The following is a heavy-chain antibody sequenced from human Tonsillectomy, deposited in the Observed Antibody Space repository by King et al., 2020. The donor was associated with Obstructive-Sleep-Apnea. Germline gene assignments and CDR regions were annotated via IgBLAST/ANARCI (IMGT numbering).Heavy chain of an antibody. V-gene: IGHV3-23*04. Sequence: VQLVESGGGLEQPGGSLRLSCAASGFTFSTYAMSWVRQAPGKGLEWVSAISGTGGSTYYADSVKGRFTISRDNSKNTLYLQMNSLRVEDTALYYCAKYSIGWPVGAYSDLWGRGTLVTVSS. J-gene: IGHJ2*01. CDR3: AKYSIGWPVGAYSDL. D-gene: IGHD6-19*01. CDR1: GFTFSTYA. CDR2: ISGTGGST.